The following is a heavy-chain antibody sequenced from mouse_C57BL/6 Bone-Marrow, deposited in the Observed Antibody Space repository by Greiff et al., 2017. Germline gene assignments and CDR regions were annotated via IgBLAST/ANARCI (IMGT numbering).Heavy chain of an antibody. CDR3: VTSLFITTVVATPYAMDY. V-gene: IGHV10-3*01. D-gene: IGHD1-1*01. CDR2: IRSKSSNYAT. CDR1: GFTFNTYA. Sequence: EVKVVESGGGLVQPKGSLKLSCAASGFTFNTYAMHWVRQAPGKGLEWVARIRSKSSNYATYYADSVKDRFTISRDDSQSMLYLQMNNLKTEDTAMYYCVTSLFITTVVATPYAMDYWGQGTSVTVSS. J-gene: IGHJ4*01.